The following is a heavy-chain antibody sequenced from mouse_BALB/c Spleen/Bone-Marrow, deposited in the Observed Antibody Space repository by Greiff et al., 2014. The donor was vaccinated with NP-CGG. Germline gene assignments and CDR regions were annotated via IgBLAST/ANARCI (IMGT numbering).Heavy chain of an antibody. D-gene: IGHD1-1*01. CDR1: GYTFSSYW. CDR2: FAPGSGST. J-gene: IGHJ1*01. CDR3: ARSGIGTGYFYFDV. V-gene: IGHV1S41*01. Sequence: DLVKPGASVKLSCKASGYTFSSYWINWIKQRPGQGLEWLGRFAPGSGSTNYNEVFKGKATLTVDTSSATAYIQLDSLSSEDSAVYFCARSGIGTGYFYFDVWGAGTTVTVSS.